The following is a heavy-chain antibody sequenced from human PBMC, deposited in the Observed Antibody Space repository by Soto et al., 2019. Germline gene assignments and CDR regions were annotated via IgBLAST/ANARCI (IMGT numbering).Heavy chain of an antibody. V-gene: IGHV4-31*03. J-gene: IGHJ4*02. CDR1: GGSISSGGYY. D-gene: IGHD2-2*01. CDR2: IYYSGST. Sequence: QVQLQESGPGLVKPAQTLSLTCTVSGGSISSGGYYWSWIRQHPGKGLEWIGYIYYSGSTYYNPSLKSRVTISVDTSKNQFSLKLSSVTAADTAVYYCARVFRDIVVVPAAIRRYYFDYWGQGTLVTVSS. CDR3: ARVFRDIVVVPAAIRRYYFDY.